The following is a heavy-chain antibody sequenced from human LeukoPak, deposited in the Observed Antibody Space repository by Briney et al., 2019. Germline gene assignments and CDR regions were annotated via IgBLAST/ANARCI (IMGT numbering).Heavy chain of an antibody. CDR1: GGTFSSYA. V-gene: IGHV1-69*13. J-gene: IGHJ3*02. D-gene: IGHD3-10*01. Sequence: SVKVSCKASGGTFSSYAISWVRQAPGQGLEWMGGIIPIFGTANYTQKFQGRVTITADESTSTAYMELSSLRSEDTAVYYCARGSMIRGVILDAFDIWGQGTMVTVSS. CDR3: ARGSMIRGVILDAFDI. CDR2: IIPIFGTA.